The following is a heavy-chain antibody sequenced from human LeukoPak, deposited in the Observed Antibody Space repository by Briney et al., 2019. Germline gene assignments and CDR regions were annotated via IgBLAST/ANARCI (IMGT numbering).Heavy chain of an antibody. Sequence: GGSLRLSCAASGFTFSNYGMHWVRQAPGKGLEWVAVIWYDEVNKYYADSVTGRFTISRDNSKNTLYLQVNSLRAEDTAVYYCARDTNLYGGPRASGGCDYWGQGTLVTVSS. CDR2: IWYDEVNK. J-gene: IGHJ4*02. CDR1: GFTFSNYG. V-gene: IGHV3-33*01. D-gene: IGHD4-23*01. CDR3: ARDTNLYGGPRASGGCDY.